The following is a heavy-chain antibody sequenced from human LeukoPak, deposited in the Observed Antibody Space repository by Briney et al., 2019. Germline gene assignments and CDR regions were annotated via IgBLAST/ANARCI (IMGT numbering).Heavy chain of an antibody. D-gene: IGHD5-18*01. Sequence: PGGSLRLSCTASGFTLSSFGMHWVRQAPGKGLEWVAVISDVGSNTYYADSVKGRFTISRDNSKNTLYLQLNSLRTEDTAVYYCAKDADTATIIYWYFDLWGRGTLVTVSS. CDR1: GFTLSSFG. CDR2: ISDVGSNT. J-gene: IGHJ2*01. CDR3: AKDADTATIIYWYFDL. V-gene: IGHV3-30*18.